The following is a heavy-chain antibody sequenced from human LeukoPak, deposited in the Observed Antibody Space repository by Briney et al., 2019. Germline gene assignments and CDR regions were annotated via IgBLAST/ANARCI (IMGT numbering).Heavy chain of an antibody. V-gene: IGHV3-53*01. CDR3: ARDPDPYCSSTSCYNY. CDR2: IYSGGST. D-gene: IGHD2-2*02. CDR1: GFTVSNNY. J-gene: IGHJ4*02. Sequence: GGSLRLSCAASGFTVSNNYMSWVRQAPGKGLEWVSVIYSGGSTYYADSVKGRFTISRDNSKNTLYLQMNSLRVEDTAVYYCARDPDPYCSSTSCYNYWGQGTLVTVSS.